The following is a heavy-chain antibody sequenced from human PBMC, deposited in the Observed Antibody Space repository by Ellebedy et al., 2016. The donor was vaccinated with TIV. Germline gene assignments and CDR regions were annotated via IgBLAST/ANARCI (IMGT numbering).Heavy chain of an antibody. V-gene: IGHV3-15*01. CDR2: IKSKTDGGTT. CDR1: GFTFSNAW. CDR3: TTDTGSSGWSDFDY. J-gene: IGHJ4*02. Sequence: GGSLRLXXAASGFTFSNAWMSWVRQAPGKGLEWVGRIKSKTDGGTTDYAAPVKGRFTISRDDSKNTLYLQMNSLKTEDTAVYYCTTDTGSSGWSDFDYWGQGTLVTVSS. D-gene: IGHD6-19*01.